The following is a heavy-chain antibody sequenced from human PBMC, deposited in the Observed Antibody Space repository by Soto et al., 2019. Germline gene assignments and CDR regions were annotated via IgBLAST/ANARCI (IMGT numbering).Heavy chain of an antibody. Sequence: SETLSLTCAVYGGSFSGYYWSWIRQPPGKGLEWIGEINHSGSANYNPSLKSRVTISVDTSKNQFSLKLSSVTAADTAVYYCARRPLISRSYYDFWSGSALDYWGQGTLVTVSS. CDR3: ARRPLISRSYYDFWSGSALDY. D-gene: IGHD3-3*01. CDR2: INHSGSA. V-gene: IGHV4-34*01. CDR1: GGSFSGYY. J-gene: IGHJ4*02.